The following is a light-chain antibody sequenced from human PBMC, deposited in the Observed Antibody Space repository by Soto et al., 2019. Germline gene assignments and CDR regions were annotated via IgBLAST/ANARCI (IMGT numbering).Light chain of an antibody. CDR1: QSVSSN. CDR3: QQYNNWPWT. J-gene: IGKJ1*01. Sequence: DIVMTQSPATVSVSPGERATLSCWASQSVSSNLAWYQQTPGQAPRLLIYGASTRATGIPARFSGSGSGTEFTLTISSLQSEDLAVYYCQQYNNWPWTFGQGTKVEI. V-gene: IGKV3-15*01. CDR2: GAS.